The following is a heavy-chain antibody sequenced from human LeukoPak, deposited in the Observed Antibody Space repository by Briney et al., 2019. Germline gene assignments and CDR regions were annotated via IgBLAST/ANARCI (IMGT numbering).Heavy chain of an antibody. Sequence: ASVKVSCKASGYTFTGYYMYWVRQAPGQGLEWMGWINPNSGGTNYAQKFQGGVTMTRDTSISTACMDRSRLRSDDTAVYDCARGAAYGDYTAYYWGQGTLVTVSS. V-gene: IGHV1-2*02. J-gene: IGHJ4*02. CDR2: INPNSGGT. CDR1: GYTFTGYY. D-gene: IGHD4-17*01. CDR3: ARGAAYGDYTAYY.